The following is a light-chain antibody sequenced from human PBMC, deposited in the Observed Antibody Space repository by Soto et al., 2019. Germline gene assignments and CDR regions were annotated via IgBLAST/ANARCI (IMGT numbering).Light chain of an antibody. CDR1: QTVDNN. V-gene: IGKV3-15*01. CDR3: QQYNNWPLT. J-gene: IGKJ4*01. Sequence: EIVMKQAPVTLSVSPGEGATLSCRASQTVDNNLAWYQKKPGQAPRLLIFGASTRATGIPARFSGVGSGTEFTLTISSLQSEDFAVYYCQQYNNWPLTFGGGTKVEI. CDR2: GAS.